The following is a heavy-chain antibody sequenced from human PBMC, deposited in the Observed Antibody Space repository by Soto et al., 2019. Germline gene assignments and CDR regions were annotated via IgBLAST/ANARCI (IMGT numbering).Heavy chain of an antibody. V-gene: IGHV4-34*01. J-gene: IGHJ4*02. D-gene: IGHD4-17*01. Sequence: QVQLQQWGAGLLKPSETLSLTCAVYGGSFSGYYWSWIRQPPGKGLEWIGEINHSGSTNYNPSLKSRVTISVDTSKNQFSLKLSSVTAADTAVYYCAGTTVTTRRPFDYWGQGTLVTVSS. CDR3: AGTTVTTRRPFDY. CDR1: GGSFSGYY. CDR2: INHSGST.